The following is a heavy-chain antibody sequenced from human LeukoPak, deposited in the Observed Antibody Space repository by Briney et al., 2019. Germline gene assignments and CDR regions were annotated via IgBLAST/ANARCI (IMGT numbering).Heavy chain of an antibody. Sequence: GGSLRLSCAASGFTFSSYGMSWVRQAPGKGLEWVSAISGSGGRTYYTDSVKGRLTISRDNSKNTLYLQMNSLRAEDTAVYYCAKAGRGGAITMVRGVKGDYYYMDVWGKGTTVSISS. J-gene: IGHJ6*03. CDR1: GFTFSSYG. CDR3: AKAGRGGAITMVRGVKGDYYYMDV. D-gene: IGHD3-10*01. V-gene: IGHV3-23*01. CDR2: ISGSGGRT.